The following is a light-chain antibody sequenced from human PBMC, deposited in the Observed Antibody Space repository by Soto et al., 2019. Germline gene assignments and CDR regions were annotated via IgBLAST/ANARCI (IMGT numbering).Light chain of an antibody. CDR3: QQRSNWLSLLT. Sequence: EIVLTQSPATLSLSPGERATLSCRASQSVSSYLAWYQQKPGQAPRLLIYDASNRATGIPARFSGSGSGTDFTLTISSLEPEDFAVYYCQQRSNWLSLLTFGGGTKVEIK. CDR1: QSVSSY. CDR2: DAS. J-gene: IGKJ4*01. V-gene: IGKV3-11*01.